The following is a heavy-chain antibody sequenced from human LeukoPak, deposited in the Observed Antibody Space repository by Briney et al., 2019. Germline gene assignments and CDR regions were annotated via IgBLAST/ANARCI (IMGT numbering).Heavy chain of an antibody. D-gene: IGHD3-22*01. CDR3: AKGGHGDYYDSSGYV. V-gene: IGHV3-9*01. J-gene: IGHJ4*02. Sequence: GGSLRLSCAASGFTFSSYWMHWVRQAPGKGLEWVSGISWNSGSIGYADSVKGRFTISRDNAKNSLYLQMNSLRAEDTALYYCAKGGHGDYYDSSGYVWGQGTLVTVSS. CDR2: ISWNSGSI. CDR1: GFTFSSYW.